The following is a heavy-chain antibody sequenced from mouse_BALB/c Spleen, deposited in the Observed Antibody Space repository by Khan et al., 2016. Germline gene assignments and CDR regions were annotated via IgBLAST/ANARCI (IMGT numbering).Heavy chain of an antibody. CDR1: GYSITSGYN. V-gene: IGHV3-1*02. CDR2: IHHSGNT. Sequence: EVQLQESGPDLVKPSQSLSLTCTVSGYSITSGYNWHWIRQFPGNKLEWMGYIHHSGNTNYNPSLKSRISITRDTSKNQFFLQLSSVTTEDTATYYCASYYSGSSSIYWGQGTTLTVSS. D-gene: IGHD1-1*01. CDR3: ASYYSGSSSIY. J-gene: IGHJ2*01.